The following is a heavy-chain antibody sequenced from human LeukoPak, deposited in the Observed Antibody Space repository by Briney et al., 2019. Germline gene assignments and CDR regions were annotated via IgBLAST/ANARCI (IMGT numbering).Heavy chain of an antibody. CDR2: IYSGGNT. V-gene: IGHV3-53*01. D-gene: IGHD4-17*01. CDR1: GGSFSGYY. CDR3: ARRAGEYSHPYDY. Sequence: PSETLSLTCAVYGGSFSGYYWSWIRQPPGKGLEWVSFIYSGGNTHYSDSVKGRFTISRDNSKNTLYLQMNSLRADDTAVYYCARRAGEYSHPYDYWGQGTLVTVSS. J-gene: IGHJ4*02.